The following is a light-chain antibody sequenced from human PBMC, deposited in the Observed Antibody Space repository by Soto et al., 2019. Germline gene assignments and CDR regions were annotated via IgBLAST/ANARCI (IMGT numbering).Light chain of an antibody. Sequence: EIVITQSPASLSVSPGESVTLSWRTSQSVASKLAWYQQQPGQATRLLIYGTSTRATGVPARFSGSGSGTDFTLTISSLQSEDFAFYYCQQYNNRWTFGQGTKVDIK. CDR3: QQYNNRWT. CDR2: GTS. V-gene: IGKV3-15*01. J-gene: IGKJ1*01. CDR1: QSVASK.